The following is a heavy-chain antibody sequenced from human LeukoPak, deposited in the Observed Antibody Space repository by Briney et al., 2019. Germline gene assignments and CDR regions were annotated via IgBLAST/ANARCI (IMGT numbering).Heavy chain of an antibody. CDR1: DGPFGGYY. J-gene: IGHJ4*02. Sequence: PSETLSLTCAVSDGPFGGYYWTWIRQPPGEGPEWIGEINHLGNTNYNPSLKSRVTISVETSKRQFSLKLSSVTAADTAVYYCASTYYDFWSGWEDWGQGTLVTVSS. CDR2: INHLGNT. CDR3: ASTYYDFWSGWED. V-gene: IGHV4-34*01. D-gene: IGHD3-3*01.